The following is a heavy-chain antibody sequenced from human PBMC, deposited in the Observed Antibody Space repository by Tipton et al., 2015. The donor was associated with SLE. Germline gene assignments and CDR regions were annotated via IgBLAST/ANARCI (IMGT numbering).Heavy chain of an antibody. CDR1: GDSLSSYY. CDR2: IYYSGSA. CDR3: ARSNPYDSSGYSH. J-gene: IGHJ4*02. Sequence: TLSLTCKVSGDSLSSYYWTWSRQPTGKGLEWIGYIYYSGSAKYNPSLESRVTMSVDTSKNQVSLKLTSVTAADTAVYYCARSNPYDSSGYSHWGQGTLVTVSS. D-gene: IGHD3-22*01. V-gene: IGHV4-59*01.